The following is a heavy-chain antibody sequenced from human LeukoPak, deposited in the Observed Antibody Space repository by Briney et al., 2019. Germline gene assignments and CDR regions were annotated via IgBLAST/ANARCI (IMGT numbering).Heavy chain of an antibody. Sequence: EESLRLSCTASGFTFSSSWMSWVRQAPGKGLEWVANIKQDGSDKYYVDSVKGRFTISRDNAKNSLYLQMDSLRAEDTAVYYCARGPLSRPFDYWGQGTLVTVSS. J-gene: IGHJ4*02. CDR2: IKQDGSDK. V-gene: IGHV3-7*05. D-gene: IGHD2-15*01. CDR1: GFTFSSSW. CDR3: ARGPLSRPFDY.